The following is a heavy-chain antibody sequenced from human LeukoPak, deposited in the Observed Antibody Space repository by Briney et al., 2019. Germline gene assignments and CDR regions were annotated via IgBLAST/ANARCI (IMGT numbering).Heavy chain of an antibody. Sequence: GRSLRLSCAASGFTVSSNYMSWVRQAPGKGLEWVSVIYSGGSTYYADSVKGRFTISRDNSKNTLYLQMNSLRAEDTAVYYCARVLSGSYFDYWGQGTLVTVSS. V-gene: IGHV3-53*01. CDR3: ARVLSGSYFDY. D-gene: IGHD1-26*01. CDR1: GFTVSSNY. CDR2: IYSGGST. J-gene: IGHJ4*02.